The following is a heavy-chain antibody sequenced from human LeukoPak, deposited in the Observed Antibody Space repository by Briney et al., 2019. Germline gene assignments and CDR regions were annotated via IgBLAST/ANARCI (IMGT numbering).Heavy chain of an antibody. J-gene: IGHJ4*02. CDR2: IYYSGGT. CDR1: GGSISSYY. Sequence: PSETLSLTCTVSGGSISSYYWSWIRQPPGKGLEWIGYIYYSGGTNYNPSLKSRVTISVDTSKNQFSLKLSSVTAADTAVYYCARGERGYPFDYWGQGTLVTASS. CDR3: ARGERGYPFDY. D-gene: IGHD5-18*01. V-gene: IGHV4-59*01.